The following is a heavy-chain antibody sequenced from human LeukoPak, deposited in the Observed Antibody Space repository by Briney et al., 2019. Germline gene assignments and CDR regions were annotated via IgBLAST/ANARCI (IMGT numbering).Heavy chain of an antibody. V-gene: IGHV1-8*01. CDR2: MNPITGST. D-gene: IGHD3-10*01. CDR3: ARVKRFPTVWFDP. J-gene: IGHJ5*02. Sequence: VSVKVSCKASGYTFSDYDINWVRQAAGQGLEWMGWMNPITGSTGYAQKFRGRIIMTRDTSITTAFMELTSLTSDDTAIYYCARVKRFPTVWFDPWGQGTLVSVSS. CDR1: GYTFSDYD.